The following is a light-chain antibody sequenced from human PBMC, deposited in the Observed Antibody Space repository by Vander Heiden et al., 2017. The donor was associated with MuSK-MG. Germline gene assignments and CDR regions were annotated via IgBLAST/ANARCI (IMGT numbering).Light chain of an antibody. CDR3: QQYNSGPRT. Sequence: EIVLTQSPATLSVSPGSGATLSFRASHNIGSNLAWYQQKPGQAPRLLIVDASTRSTGIPVRFSGSGSGTEFSLTISSLQSEDFVVYYCQQYNSGPRTFGQGTKVEIK. J-gene: IGKJ1*01. CDR2: DAS. CDR1: HNIGSN. V-gene: IGKV3-15*01.